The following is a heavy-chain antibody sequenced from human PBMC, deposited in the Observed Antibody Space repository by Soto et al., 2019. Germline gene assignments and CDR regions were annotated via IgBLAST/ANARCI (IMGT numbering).Heavy chain of an antibody. D-gene: IGHD5-12*01. CDR3: ASVESGYDYYYYYYMDL. V-gene: IGHV3-66*01. J-gene: IGHJ6*03. CDR1: GFTVSTYY. Sequence: EVQLVESGGGLVQPGGSLRLSCAASGFTVSTYYMTWVRQAPGMGLEWVSVIYTGGTTYYADSVKGRFTISRDNSKNKLYLQMHSLRAEDTAVYYCASVESGYDYYYYYYMDLWGKGTTVTVSS. CDR2: IYTGGTT.